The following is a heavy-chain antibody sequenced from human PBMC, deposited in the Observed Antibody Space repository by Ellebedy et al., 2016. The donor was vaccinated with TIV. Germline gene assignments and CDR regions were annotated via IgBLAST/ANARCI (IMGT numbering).Heavy chain of an antibody. J-gene: IGHJ4*02. CDR2: ISSYSGNT. Sequence: AASVKVSCKASGYTFTNYGISWVRQAPGQGLEWMGWISSYSGNTYSAQKLQGRVTMTTDTSTSTAYMELRSLRSDDTAVYYCARFVDGDYEDYWGQGALVTVSS. V-gene: IGHV1-18*04. CDR1: GYTFTNYG. CDR3: ARFVDGDYEDY. D-gene: IGHD4-17*01.